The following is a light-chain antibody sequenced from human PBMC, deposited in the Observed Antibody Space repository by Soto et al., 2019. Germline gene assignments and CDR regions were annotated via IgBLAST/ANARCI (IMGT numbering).Light chain of an antibody. CDR3: QQYGDSSLT. V-gene: IGKV3-20*01. CDR1: QRVGSNF. J-gene: IGKJ4*01. Sequence: ELVLTQSPATLSVSPGEGATLSCRASQRVGSNFLAWYQQKPGQPPRLLIYGISTRAAGIPDRFSGSGSGTEFTLTISSLQPEDFAVYYCQQYGDSSLTFGGGTKVEI. CDR2: GIS.